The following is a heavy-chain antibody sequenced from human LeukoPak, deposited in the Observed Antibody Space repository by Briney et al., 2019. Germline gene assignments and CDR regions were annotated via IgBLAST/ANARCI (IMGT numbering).Heavy chain of an antibody. CDR3: ATAPITFGGVISRGLFDY. CDR2: FDPEDGET. Sequence: WASVKVSCKVSGYTLTELSMRWVRQAPGKGLEWVGGFDPEDGETIYAQKFQGRVTMTEDTSTDTAYMELSSLRSEDTAVYYCATAPITFGGVISRGLFDYWGQGTLVTVSS. V-gene: IGHV1-24*01. D-gene: IGHD3-16*02. CDR1: GYTLTELS. J-gene: IGHJ4*02.